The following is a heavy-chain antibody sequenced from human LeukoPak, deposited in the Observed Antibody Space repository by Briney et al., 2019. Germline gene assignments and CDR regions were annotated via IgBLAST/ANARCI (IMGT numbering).Heavy chain of an antibody. Sequence: SETLSLTCAVSGVSISSSEWWSWVRQPPGQGLEWIGEIHRAGRTRYNPSLKSRVTISMDYSKNQFSLKLTSVTAADTAIYYCVKTDIYFNPIDYWGPGSLVTVSS. CDR3: VKTDIYFNPIDY. D-gene: IGHD3-9*01. J-gene: IGHJ4*02. CDR2: IHRAGRT. V-gene: IGHV4-4*02. CDR1: GVSISSSEW.